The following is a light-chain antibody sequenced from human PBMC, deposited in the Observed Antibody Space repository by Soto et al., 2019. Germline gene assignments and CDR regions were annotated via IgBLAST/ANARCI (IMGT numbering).Light chain of an antibody. CDR3: QQSFIAPYT. CDR2: AAS. V-gene: IGKV1-39*01. Sequence: DMQMTQSPSYLSASVGDRVTITCRASETIVNSLNWYQQKPGQAPKVLIYAASSLQSGVPTMFSGSGSGTDFTLTISSLQPEYFATYYCQQSFIAPYTFGQGTKVEIK. J-gene: IGKJ2*01. CDR1: ETIVNS.